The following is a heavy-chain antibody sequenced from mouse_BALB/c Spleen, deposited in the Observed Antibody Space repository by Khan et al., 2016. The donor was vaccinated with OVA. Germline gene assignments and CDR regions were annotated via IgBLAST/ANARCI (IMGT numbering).Heavy chain of an antibody. CDR2: ISYSGNT. CDR1: GYSITSDYA. Sequence: EVQLQESGPGLVKPSQSLSLTCPVTGYSITSDYAWNWIRQFPGNKLEWMGFISYSGNTKYNPSLKSRISITRDTSRNKFFLQLNSVTIEDTATYYCARIYGGDFDYWGQGTSLTVSS. V-gene: IGHV3-2*02. J-gene: IGHJ2*02. CDR3: ARIYGGDFDY. D-gene: IGHD1-1*01.